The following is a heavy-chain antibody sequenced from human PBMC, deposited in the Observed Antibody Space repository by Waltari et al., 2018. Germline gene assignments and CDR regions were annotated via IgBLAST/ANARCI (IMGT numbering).Heavy chain of an antibody. CDR1: GGSISSSSYY. D-gene: IGHD3-22*01. CDR3: ARARYDSSGYPDYYYMDV. J-gene: IGHJ6*03. Sequence: QLQLQESGPGLVKPSETLSLTCTVSGGSISSSSYYWGWIRQPPGKGLEWIGSIYYSGSTYYNASLKRRVTILVDTSKNQFSLKLSSVTAADTAGYYCARARYDSSGYPDYYYMDVWGKGTTVTISS. CDR2: IYYSGST. V-gene: IGHV4-39*07.